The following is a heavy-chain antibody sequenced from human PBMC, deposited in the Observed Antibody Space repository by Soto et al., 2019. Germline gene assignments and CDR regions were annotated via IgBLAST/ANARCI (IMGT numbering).Heavy chain of an antibody. V-gene: IGHV3-30*18. J-gene: IGHJ4*02. D-gene: IGHD3-10*01. CDR2: ISYDGSNK. CDR3: AKEGAMGVRGVIIGD. Sequence: QVQLVESGGGVVQPGRSLRLSCAASGFTFSSYGMHWVRQAPGKGLEWVAVISYDGSNKYYADSVKGRFNISRDYSKKTLYLQMNSLRAEDTAVYYCAKEGAMGVRGVIIGDWGQGTLVTVSS. CDR1: GFTFSSYG.